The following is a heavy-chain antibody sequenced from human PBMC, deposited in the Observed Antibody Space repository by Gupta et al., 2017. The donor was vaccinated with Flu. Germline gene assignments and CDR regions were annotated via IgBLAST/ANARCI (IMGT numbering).Heavy chain of an antibody. Sequence: EVQLLESGGGLVQPGGSLRISCAASGFTFSSYAMSWVRQAPGKGLEWVSAISGSGGSTYYADSVKGRFTISRDNSKNTLYLQMNSLRAEDTAVYYCAQRTFPGIGSSWAGDYWGQGTLVTVSS. D-gene: IGHD6-13*01. CDR3: AQRTFPGIGSSWAGDY. J-gene: IGHJ4*02. CDR1: GFTFSSYA. CDR2: ISGSGGST. V-gene: IGHV3-23*01.